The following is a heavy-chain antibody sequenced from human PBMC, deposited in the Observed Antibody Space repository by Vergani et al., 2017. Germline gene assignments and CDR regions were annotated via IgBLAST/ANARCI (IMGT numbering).Heavy chain of an antibody. J-gene: IGHJ5*01. CDR3: ARGLSGYCSGDKCYIHPWFDS. CDR1: GYTFTNYD. Sequence: QVQLVQSGTEVKKPGASGKVSRKASGYTFTNYDINWVRRATGQGLEWMGWMNPISGNTGFAQKFRGRVTITRDTSISTAYMELSSLRSEDTAIYYYARGLSGYCSGDKCYIHPWFDSWGPGTLVTVSS. D-gene: IGHD2-15*01. CDR2: MNPISGNT. V-gene: IGHV1-8*03.